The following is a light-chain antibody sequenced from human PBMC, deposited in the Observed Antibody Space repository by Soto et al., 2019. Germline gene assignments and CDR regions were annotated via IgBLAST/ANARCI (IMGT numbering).Light chain of an antibody. Sequence: DILMTHSPDSLAVSLGERATIHCKSSQSVLHSSTNKNSLAWYQHRPGQAPRLLIYRASTRATGVPARFSGSGSGTEFTLTISSLQSEDFTVYSCLQYHNLWAFGQGTKVDIK. CDR3: LQYHNLWA. V-gene: IGKV4-1*01. CDR2: RAS. CDR1: QSVLHSSTNKNS. J-gene: IGKJ1*01.